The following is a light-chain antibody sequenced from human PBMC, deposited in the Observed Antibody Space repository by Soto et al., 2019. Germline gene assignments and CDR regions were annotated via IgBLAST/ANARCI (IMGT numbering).Light chain of an antibody. J-gene: IGLJ1*01. CDR2: GNS. Sequence: QSVLTQSPSVSGAPGQRVTISCTGSSSNIGAGYDVHWYQQLPGTAPKLLIYGNSNRPSGVPDRFSGSKSGTSASLAITGLQAEDEADYYCQSYDSSLTPYVFGTGTKVTVL. CDR3: QSYDSSLTPYV. CDR1: SSNIGAGYD. V-gene: IGLV1-40*01.